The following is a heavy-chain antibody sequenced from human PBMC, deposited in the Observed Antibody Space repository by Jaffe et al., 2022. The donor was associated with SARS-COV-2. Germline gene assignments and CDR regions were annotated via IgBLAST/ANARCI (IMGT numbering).Heavy chain of an antibody. V-gene: IGHV3-30*04. Sequence: QVQLVESGGGVVQPGRSLRLSCAASGFTFSSYAMHWVRQAPGKGLEWVAVISYDGSNKYYADSVKGRFTISRDNSKNTLYLQMNSLRAEDTAVYYCARDLLGYYDYVWGSPLDYWGQGTLVTVSS. J-gene: IGHJ4*02. CDR3: ARDLLGYYDYVWGSPLDY. D-gene: IGHD3-16*01. CDR2: ISYDGSNK. CDR1: GFTFSSYA.